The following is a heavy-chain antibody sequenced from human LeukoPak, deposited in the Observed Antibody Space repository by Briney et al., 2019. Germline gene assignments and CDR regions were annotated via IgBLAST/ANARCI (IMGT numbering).Heavy chain of an antibody. CDR3: ARVGDCSSTSCYWYYYYYYMDV. CDR1: GGSISSSSYY. J-gene: IGHJ6*03. D-gene: IGHD2-2*01. V-gene: IGHV4-39*07. Sequence: SETLSLTCTVSGGSISSSSYYWGWIRQPPGKGLEWIGSIYYSGSTYYNPSLKSRVTISVDTSKNQFSLKLSSVTAADTAVYYCARVGDCSSTSCYWYYYYYYMDVWGKGTTVTVSS. CDR2: IYYSGST.